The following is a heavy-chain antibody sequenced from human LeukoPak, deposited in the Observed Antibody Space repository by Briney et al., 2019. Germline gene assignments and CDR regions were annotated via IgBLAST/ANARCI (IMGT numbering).Heavy chain of an antibody. Sequence: SETLSLTCAVSGGSISSNSYYWGWIRQPPGKGLEWIGSIYYSGSTYYNPSLKSRVTISVDTSKNQFSLKLSSVTAADTAVYYCARRSRNSGSYYGGYYFDYWGQGTLVTVSS. J-gene: IGHJ4*02. V-gene: IGHV4-39*01. CDR2: IYYSGST. D-gene: IGHD1-26*01. CDR1: GGSISSNSYY. CDR3: ARRSRNSGSYYGGYYFDY.